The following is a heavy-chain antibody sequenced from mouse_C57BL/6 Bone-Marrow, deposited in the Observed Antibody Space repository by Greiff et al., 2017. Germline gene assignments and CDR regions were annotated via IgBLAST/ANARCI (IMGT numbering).Heavy chain of an antibody. Sequence: EVQLQQSGPELVKPGASVKISCKASGYTFTDYYMNWVKQSHGKSLEWIGDINPNNGGTSYNQKFKGKATLTVDKSSSTAYMELRSLTSEDSAVYYCARNGYYPLFDYWGQGTTLTVSS. V-gene: IGHV1-26*01. CDR1: GYTFTDYY. CDR2: INPNNGGT. D-gene: IGHD2-3*01. J-gene: IGHJ2*01. CDR3: ARNGYYPLFDY.